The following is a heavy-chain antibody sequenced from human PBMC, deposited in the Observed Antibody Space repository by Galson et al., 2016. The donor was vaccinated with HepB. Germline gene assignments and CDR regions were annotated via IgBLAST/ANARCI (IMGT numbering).Heavy chain of an antibody. CDR2: ISDAGSNN. CDR3: ARAREEGAAGRIHDWFDP. Sequence: SLSLSCAASGFTFRSYGMHWVRQAPGKGLDWVAVISDAGSNNYYADSVKGRFTISRDNSKNTLYLQMNSLRAEDTAVYDCARAREEGAAGRIHDWFDPRGQGTLVSVSS. D-gene: IGHD6-13*01. CDR1: GFTFRSYG. V-gene: IGHV3-30*03. J-gene: IGHJ5*02.